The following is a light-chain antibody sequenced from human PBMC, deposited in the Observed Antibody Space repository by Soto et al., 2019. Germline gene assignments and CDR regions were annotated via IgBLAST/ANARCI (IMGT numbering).Light chain of an antibody. Sequence: IVLTHSPGTLSLSPGERTTLSCRASQSISRYLAWYQQKPGQGPRLLIYGASSRATGTPDRFSGSGSGTDFTLTINRLEPEDFALYYCQQYGSSPPTFGQGTRWIS. J-gene: IGKJ1*01. V-gene: IGKV3-20*01. CDR1: QSISRY. CDR3: QQYGSSPPT. CDR2: GAS.